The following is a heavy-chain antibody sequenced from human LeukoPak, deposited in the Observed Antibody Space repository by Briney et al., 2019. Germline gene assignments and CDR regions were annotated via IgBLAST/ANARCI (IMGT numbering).Heavy chain of an antibody. Sequence: SETLSLTCTASGGSISSSSYYWGWIRQPPGKGLEWIGSIYYSGSTYYNPSLKSRVTITVDTSKNQFSLKLSSVTAADTAVYYCARHSSSTSCYFLPWGQGTLVTVSS. CDR1: GGSISSSSYY. V-gene: IGHV4-39*01. CDR2: IYYSGST. J-gene: IGHJ5*02. CDR3: ARHSSSTSCYFLP. D-gene: IGHD2-2*01.